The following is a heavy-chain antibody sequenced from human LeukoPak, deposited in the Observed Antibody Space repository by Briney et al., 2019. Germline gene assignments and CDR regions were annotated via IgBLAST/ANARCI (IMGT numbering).Heavy chain of an antibody. J-gene: IGHJ4*02. CDR1: GYTFTGSY. D-gene: IGHD5-12*01. Sequence: ASVKVSCKASGYTFTGSYIHWLRQAPGQGLEWMGRLSTNNGATNYAQKFQSRVTMTRDTSITTAYMELTRLTSDDTAVYYCARGGQPPGWGQGTLVTVSS. CDR2: LSTNNGAT. V-gene: IGHV1-2*06. CDR3: ARGGQPPG.